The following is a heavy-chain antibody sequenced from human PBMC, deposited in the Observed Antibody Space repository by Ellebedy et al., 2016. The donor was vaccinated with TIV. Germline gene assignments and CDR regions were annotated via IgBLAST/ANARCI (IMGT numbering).Heavy chain of an antibody. CDR3: ARADYGDYGAYYHGLDV. CDR1: GGSISSGGYF. Sequence: MPSETLSLTCTVPGGSISSGGYFWSWIRQPPGRGLEWIGYIHYSGSTNYNPSLKSRVTISVDTSKNQFSLKLRSVTAADTAVYYCARADYGDYGAYYHGLDVWGQGTTVTVSS. CDR2: IHYSGST. V-gene: IGHV4-61*08. J-gene: IGHJ6*02. D-gene: IGHD4-17*01.